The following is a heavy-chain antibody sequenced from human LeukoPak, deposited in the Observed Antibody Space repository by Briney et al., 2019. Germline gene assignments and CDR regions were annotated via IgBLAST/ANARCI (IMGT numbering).Heavy chain of an antibody. Sequence: GRSLRLSCAASAFTSSSYAMSWVRQAPREGLEWVSAISGSVGSTYYADSVKGRFTISRDNSKNTLYLQMNSPRAEDTAVYYCAKGEYCSSTSCQPDYWGQETLVTVSS. J-gene: IGHJ4*02. D-gene: IGHD2-2*01. CDR3: AKGEYCSSTSCQPDY. V-gene: IGHV3-23*01. CDR2: ISGSVGST. CDR1: AFTSSSYA.